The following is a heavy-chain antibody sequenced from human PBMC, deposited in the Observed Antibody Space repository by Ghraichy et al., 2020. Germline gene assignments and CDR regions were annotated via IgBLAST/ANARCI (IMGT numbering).Heavy chain of an antibody. CDR1: GFTFSTYW. V-gene: IGHV3-7*01. CDR2: IKQDGSEK. D-gene: IGHD4-23*01. J-gene: IGHJ6*03. CDR3: ARDGTGGNSNYYYMEV. Sequence: GGSLRLSCAASGFTFSTYWMSWVRLAPGKGLEWVGNIKQDGSEKYYVDSVRGRFTISRDNAKNSLFLQMNSLRAEDTAVYCCARDGTGGNSNYYYMEVWGKGTTVTVSS.